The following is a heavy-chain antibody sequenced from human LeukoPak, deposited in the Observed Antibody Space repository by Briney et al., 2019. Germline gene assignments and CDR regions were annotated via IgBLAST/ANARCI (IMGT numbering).Heavy chain of an antibody. J-gene: IGHJ4*02. Sequence: GASVKVSCKASGYTFTSYYRHWVRQAPGQGLEWMGVINPSGGSTNYAQKFQGRVTMTRDTSTSTVYMELSSLRSEDTAVYFCARDVGGSVSWLLRWGQGTLVTVSS. CDR2: INPSGGST. CDR3: ARDVGGSVSWLLR. V-gene: IGHV1-46*01. D-gene: IGHD2-21*02. CDR1: GYTFTSYY.